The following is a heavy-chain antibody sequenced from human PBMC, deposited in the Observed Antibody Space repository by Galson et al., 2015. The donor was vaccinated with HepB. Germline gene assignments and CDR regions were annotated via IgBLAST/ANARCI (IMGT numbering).Heavy chain of an antibody. CDR2: IYYSGST. CDR1: GGSVSSGSYY. V-gene: IGHV4-61*01. D-gene: IGHD6-19*01. CDR3: ARGYLERRDSGWYRSGYYYYGMDV. J-gene: IGHJ6*02. Sequence: SETLSLTCTVSGGSVSSGSYYWSWIRQPPGKGLEWIGYIYYSGSTNYNPSLKSRVTISVDTSKNQFSLKLSSVTAADTAVYYCARGYLERRDSGWYRSGYYYYGMDVWGQGTTVTVSS.